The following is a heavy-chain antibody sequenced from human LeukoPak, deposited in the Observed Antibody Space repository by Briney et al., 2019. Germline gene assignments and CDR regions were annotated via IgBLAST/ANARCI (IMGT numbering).Heavy chain of an antibody. CDR1: GYTFTGYY. CDR3: ARDSRYYDSSGYSY. CDR2: INPNSGGT. D-gene: IGHD3-22*01. V-gene: IGHV1-2*02. J-gene: IGHJ4*02. Sequence: ASVKVSCKASGYTFTGYYMHWVRQAPGQGLEWMGWINPNSGGTNYAQKFQGRVTMTRDTSISTAYMELSRLRSDDTAVYYCARDSRYYDSSGYSYWGQGTLVTVSS.